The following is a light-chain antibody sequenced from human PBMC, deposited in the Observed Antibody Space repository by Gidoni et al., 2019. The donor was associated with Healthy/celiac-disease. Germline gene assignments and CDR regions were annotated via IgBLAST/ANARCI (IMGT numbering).Light chain of an antibody. CDR3: QQYGSSPPE. CDR1: QSVSSSY. V-gene: IGKV3-20*01. Sequence: EIVLTQSPGTLSLSPGARATLSCRASQSVSSSYLAWYQQKPGQAPRLLIYGASSRATGIPDRFSGSGSGTDFTLTISRLEPEDFAVYYCQQYGSSPPEFXQXTKVEIK. CDR2: GAS. J-gene: IGKJ1*01.